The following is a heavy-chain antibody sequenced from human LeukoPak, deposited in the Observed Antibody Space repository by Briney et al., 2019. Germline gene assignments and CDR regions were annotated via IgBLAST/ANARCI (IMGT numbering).Heavy chain of an antibody. J-gene: IGHJ4*02. Sequence: ETLSLTCSVSGDSIRSYYWSWIRQPAGKGLEWIGRMYTSGSINYNPSLKSRVTMSVDTSKNQFSLKLSSVTAADTAVYYCARVRDGYNYGGFDYWGQGTLVTVSS. CDR2: MYTSGSI. D-gene: IGHD5-24*01. CDR1: GDSIRSYY. V-gene: IGHV4-4*07. CDR3: ARVRDGYNYGGFDY.